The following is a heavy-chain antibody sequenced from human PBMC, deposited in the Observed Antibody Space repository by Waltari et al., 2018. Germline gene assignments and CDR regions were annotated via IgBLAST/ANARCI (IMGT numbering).Heavy chain of an antibody. J-gene: IGHJ6*02. Sequence: EVQLVESGGGLVKPGGSLRLSCAASGFTFSSYSMNWVRQAPGKGLGWVSSISSSSSYIYYADSVKGRVTIARDNAKNSLYLQMNSLRAEDTAVYYWARDRLQSLPTIWVVGHGMDVWGQGTTVTVSS. CDR1: GFTFSSYS. CDR2: ISSSSSYI. CDR3: ARDRLQSLPTIWVVGHGMDV. V-gene: IGHV3-21*01. D-gene: IGHD2-15*01.